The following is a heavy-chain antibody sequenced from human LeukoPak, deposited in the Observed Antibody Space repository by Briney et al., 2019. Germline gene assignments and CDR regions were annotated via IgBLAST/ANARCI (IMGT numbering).Heavy chain of an antibody. V-gene: IGHV3-23*01. J-gene: IGHJ4*02. CDR1: GFTFSTYA. CDR2: ISGGGDST. D-gene: IGHD6-19*01. Sequence: PGGSLRLSCAASGFTFSTYAMSWVRQAPGEGLEWVSSISGGGDSTHYEGSVKGRFSISRDNSKNTLYLQINSLRAEDTATYHCAKDRAVAGISAATDWGQGTLVTVSS. CDR3: AKDRAVAGISAATD.